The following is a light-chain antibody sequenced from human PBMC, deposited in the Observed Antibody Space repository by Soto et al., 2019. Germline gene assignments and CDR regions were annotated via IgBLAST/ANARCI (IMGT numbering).Light chain of an antibody. V-gene: IGKV1-33*01. Sequence: DIQMTPSPSSLSASVGDRVTVTCQASLAISNSLNWYQQKPGKAPKLLIYDASNLETGVPSRFSGSGSGTDFTFTITSLQPEDIATYYCQQFDDFPYTFGQGTKLEIK. CDR1: LAISNS. CDR2: DAS. CDR3: QQFDDFPYT. J-gene: IGKJ2*01.